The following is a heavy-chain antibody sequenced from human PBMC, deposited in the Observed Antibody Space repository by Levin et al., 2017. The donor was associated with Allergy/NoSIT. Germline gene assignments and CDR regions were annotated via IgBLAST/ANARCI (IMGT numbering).Heavy chain of an antibody. Sequence: GGSLRLSCGASAFIFSSYGMHWLRQAPGKGLEWVSYINSDGSSTNYADSVKGRFTISRDNAKNTLFLQMNSLRAEDTAVYYCARGAYGSGQSYDYWGQGTLVTVSS. CDR2: INSDGSST. CDR1: AFIFSSYG. CDR3: ARGAYGSGQSYDY. D-gene: IGHD3-10*01. J-gene: IGHJ4*02. V-gene: IGHV3-74*01.